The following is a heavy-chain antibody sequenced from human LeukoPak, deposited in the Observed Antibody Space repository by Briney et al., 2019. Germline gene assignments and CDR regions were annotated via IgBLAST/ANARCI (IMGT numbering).Heavy chain of an antibody. CDR3: AKGSNFYASGSHFDV. D-gene: IGHD3-10*01. CDR1: GFTFSNYV. CDR2: IIGTSSYT. J-gene: IGHJ4*02. Sequence: GGSLRLSCAASGFTFSNYVMYWVRQVPGKGLEGVLGIIGTSSYTYSADFVKGRFTISRDNSMNTLWLQMISLRVEDTAVYYCAKGSNFYASGSHFDVWGQGTLVTVSS. V-gene: IGHV3-23*01.